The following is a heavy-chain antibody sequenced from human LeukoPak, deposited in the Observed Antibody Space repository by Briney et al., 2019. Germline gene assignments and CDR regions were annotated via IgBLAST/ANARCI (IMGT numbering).Heavy chain of an antibody. D-gene: IGHD2-2*01. V-gene: IGHV3-21*01. Sequence: GGSLRLSCAASGFTFSSYSMNWVRQAPGKGLEWVSSISSSSNYIYYVDSLKGRFTISRDNAKNSLYLQMNSLRAEDTAVYYCARETYCTSTTCPIGDHFDYWGQGTLVTVSS. J-gene: IGHJ4*02. CDR3: ARETYCTSTTCPIGDHFDY. CDR1: GFTFSSYS. CDR2: ISSSSNYI.